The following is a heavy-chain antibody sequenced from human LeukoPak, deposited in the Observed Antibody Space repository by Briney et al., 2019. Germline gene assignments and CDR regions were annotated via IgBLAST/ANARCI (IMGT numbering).Heavy chain of an antibody. V-gene: IGHV3-48*04. J-gene: IGHJ4*02. Sequence: GGSLRLSCAASGSTFSSCGLNWARQAQGKGLEWVSYISSSRSTIYYAASVKGRFTISRDNAKNSLYLQMNSLRAEDTAVYYCARVGSDWGQGTLVTVSS. CDR3: ARVGSD. CDR2: ISSSRSTI. CDR1: GSTFSSCG.